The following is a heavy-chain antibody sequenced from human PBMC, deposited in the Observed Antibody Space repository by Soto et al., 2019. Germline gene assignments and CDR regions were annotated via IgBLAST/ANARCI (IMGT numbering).Heavy chain of an antibody. CDR3: ASPGAYCSGGSCYSPLDY. J-gene: IGHJ4*02. CDR1: GFTFSSYA. CDR2: ISYDGSNK. D-gene: IGHD2-15*01. V-gene: IGHV3-30-3*01. Sequence: QVQLVESGGGVVQPGRSLRLSCAASGFTFSSYAMHWVRQAPGKGLEWVAVISYDGSNKYYADSVKGRFTISRDNSKNTLYLQMNSLRAEDTAVYYCASPGAYCSGGSCYSPLDYWGQGTLVTVSS.